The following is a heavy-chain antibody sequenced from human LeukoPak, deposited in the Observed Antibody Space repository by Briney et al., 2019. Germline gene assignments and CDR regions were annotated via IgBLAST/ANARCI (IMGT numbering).Heavy chain of an antibody. CDR2: ISYDGSSK. CDR3: ARDGVGYCSGGSCYYGPFDY. Sequence: GGSLRLSCAVSGFTFSDYAMSWVRQAPGKGLEWVAVISYDGSSKYYADSVKGRFTISRDNSKNTLYLQMNSLRAEDTAVYYCARDGVGYCSGGSCYYGPFDYWGQGTLVTVSS. V-gene: IGHV3-30-3*01. CDR1: GFTFSDYA. J-gene: IGHJ4*02. D-gene: IGHD2-15*01.